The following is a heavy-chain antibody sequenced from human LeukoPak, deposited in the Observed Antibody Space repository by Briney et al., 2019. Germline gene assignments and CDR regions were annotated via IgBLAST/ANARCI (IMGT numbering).Heavy chain of an antibody. CDR3: ARGSRSGWYYFDY. D-gene: IGHD6-19*01. V-gene: IGHV1-69*06. Sequence: GASVKVSCKASGGTFNTYTVSWVRQSPGQGLEWMGGIIPTFGTVNYAQKFQGRVTITADKFTTTVYMEVSTLRSEDTAVYYCARGSRSGWYYFDYWGQGTLVTVSS. CDR1: GGTFNTYT. J-gene: IGHJ4*02. CDR2: IIPTFGTV.